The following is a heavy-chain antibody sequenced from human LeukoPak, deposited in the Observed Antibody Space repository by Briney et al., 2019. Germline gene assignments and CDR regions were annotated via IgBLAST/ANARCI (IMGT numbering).Heavy chain of an antibody. CDR2: IIPILGIA. J-gene: IGHJ3*02. V-gene: IGHV1-69*04. CDR1: GGTFSSYA. Sequence: ASVKVSCEASGGTFSSYAISWVRQAPGQGLEWMGRIIPILGIANYAQKFQGRVTITADKSTSTAYMELSSLRSEDMAVYYCARDELAFDIWGQGTMVTVSS. CDR3: ARDELAFDI.